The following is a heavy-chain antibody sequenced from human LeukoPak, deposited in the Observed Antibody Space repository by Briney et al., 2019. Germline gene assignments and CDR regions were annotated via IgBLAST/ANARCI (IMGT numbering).Heavy chain of an antibody. J-gene: IGHJ4*02. CDR1: GGSISSSSYY. CDR2: IYYSGST. V-gene: IGHV4-39*01. CDR3: ARHVRDPYSSTYGLLDY. D-gene: IGHD6-13*01. Sequence: SETLSLTCTVSGGSISSSSYYWGWIRQPPGKGLEWIGSIYYSGSTYYNPSLKSRVTISVDTSKNQFSLRLSSVTAADTAVYYCARHVRDPYSSTYGLLDYWGQGTLVTVSS.